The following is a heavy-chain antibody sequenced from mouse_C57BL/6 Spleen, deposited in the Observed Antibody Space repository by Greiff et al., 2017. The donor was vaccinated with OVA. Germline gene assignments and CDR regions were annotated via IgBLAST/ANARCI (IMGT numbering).Heavy chain of an antibody. CDR3: ARSDYYGSSYLFAY. Sequence: QVQLQQPGAELVMPGASVKLSCKASGYTFTSYWMHWVKQRPGQGLEWIGEIDPSDSYTNYNQKFKGMSTLTVDKSSSTAYMQLSSLTSEDSAVYYCARSDYYGSSYLFAYWGQGTLVTVSA. J-gene: IGHJ3*01. V-gene: IGHV1-69*01. CDR1: GYTFTSYW. D-gene: IGHD1-1*01. CDR2: IDPSDSYT.